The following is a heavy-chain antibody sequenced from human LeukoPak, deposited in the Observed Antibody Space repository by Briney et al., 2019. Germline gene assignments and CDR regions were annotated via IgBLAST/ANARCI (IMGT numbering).Heavy chain of an antibody. Sequence: GGSLRLSCAASEFTFSRYWMHWVRQAPGKGLVWVSRVSPDGLTTKYADSVKGRFTISRDNAKNTLYLQMNSLRDEDTAMYYCSRERDSNWFDPRGQGTLVTVSS. J-gene: IGHJ5*02. CDR3: SRERDSNWFDP. CDR1: EFTFSRYW. CDR2: VSPDGLTT. V-gene: IGHV3-74*03.